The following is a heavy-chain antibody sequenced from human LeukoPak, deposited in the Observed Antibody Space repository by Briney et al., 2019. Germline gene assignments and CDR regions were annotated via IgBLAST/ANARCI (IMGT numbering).Heavy chain of an antibody. J-gene: IGHJ4*02. CDR1: GFTFSSYA. CDR3: AREELRYSSGSSHSYFDY. D-gene: IGHD6-19*01. V-gene: IGHV3-48*03. CDR2: ISSSGSTI. Sequence: PGGSLRLSCAASGFTFSSYAMNWVRQAPGKGLEWVSYISSSGSTIYYADSVKGRFTISRDNAKNSLYLQMDSLRAEDTAVYYCAREELRYSSGSSHSYFDYWGQGTLVTVSS.